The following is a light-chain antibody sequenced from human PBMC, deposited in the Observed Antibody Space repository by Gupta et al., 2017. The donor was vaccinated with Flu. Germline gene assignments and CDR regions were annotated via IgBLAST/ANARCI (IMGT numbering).Light chain of an antibody. V-gene: IGKV3-20*01. CDR3: QEYGSSRT. Sequence: EIVWTQSQGTLSLSPGARATLSCRASQSVSTSYLAWYQQKSGQAPRLLIYGASSRATGIPDRFSGGGSGTDFSLTISRMEPEDSAVYYCQEYGSSRTFGGGTKVEIK. CDR2: GAS. J-gene: IGKJ4*01. CDR1: QSVSTSY.